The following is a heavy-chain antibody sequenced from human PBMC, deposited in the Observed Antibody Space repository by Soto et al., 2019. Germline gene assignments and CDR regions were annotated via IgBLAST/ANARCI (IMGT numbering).Heavy chain of an antibody. Sequence: QITLKESGPTLVKPTQTLTLTCTFSGFSLSTSGVDVGWIRQPPGKALEWLALIYWDDDKRYSPSLTSRLTLNKDTSKNQVVLTMTHMDPLDTATYYCAHRRPYSNSPENCFDYWGQGTLVTVSS. CDR1: GFSLSTSGVD. J-gene: IGHJ4*02. D-gene: IGHD6-6*01. CDR2: IYWDDDK. CDR3: AHRRPYSNSPENCFDY. V-gene: IGHV2-5*02.